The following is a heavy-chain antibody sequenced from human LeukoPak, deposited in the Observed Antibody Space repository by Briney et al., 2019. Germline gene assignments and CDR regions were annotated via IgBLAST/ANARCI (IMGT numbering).Heavy chain of an antibody. CDR1: GGSISSYY. CDR2: IYYSGST. Sequence: KPSETLSLTCTVSGGSISSYYWSWVRQPPGKGLEWIGYIYYSGSTNYNPSLHNRITISVDTSRARVSLQLTSVAAADTAFYYCARVLTEFGGGDDAFDIWGQGATGTVAS. J-gene: IGHJ3*02. CDR3: ARVLTEFGGGDDAFDI. V-gene: IGHV4-59*01. D-gene: IGHD3-10*01.